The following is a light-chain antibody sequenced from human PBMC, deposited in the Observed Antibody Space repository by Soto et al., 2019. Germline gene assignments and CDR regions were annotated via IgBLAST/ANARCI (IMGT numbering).Light chain of an antibody. J-gene: IGKJ1*01. CDR3: QQYGSSPWT. CDR2: GAS. V-gene: IGKV3-20*01. CDR1: QSVSNSY. Sequence: EIVLTQSPGTLSLSPGERATLSCRASQSVSNSYLAWYQQKPGQAPRLLIYGASSRATGIPDRFSVSGSGTDFTLTIGRLEPEDFAVYYCQQYGSSPWTFGQGTKVEIK.